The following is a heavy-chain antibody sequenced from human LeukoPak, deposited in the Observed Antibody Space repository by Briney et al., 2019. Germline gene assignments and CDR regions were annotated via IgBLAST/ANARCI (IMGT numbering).Heavy chain of an antibody. J-gene: IGHJ4*02. Sequence: GGSLRLSCAASGFTFSSYEMNWVRQAPGKGLEWVAVISYDGSNKYYADSVKGRFTISRDNSKNTLYLQMNSLRAEDTAIYYCARVGRGYSFKVYYFDYWGQGTLVTVSS. CDR3: ARVGRGYSFKVYYFDY. CDR2: ISYDGSNK. V-gene: IGHV3-30*04. D-gene: IGHD5-18*01. CDR1: GFTFSSYE.